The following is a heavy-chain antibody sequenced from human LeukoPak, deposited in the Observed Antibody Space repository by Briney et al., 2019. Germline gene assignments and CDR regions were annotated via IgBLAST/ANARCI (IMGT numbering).Heavy chain of an antibody. V-gene: IGHV3-9*01. Sequence: GGSLRLSCAASGFTFDDYAMHWVRQAPGKGLEWVSGISWSSGNIGYADSVKGRFTISRDNAKNSLYLQMNSLRAEDTALYYCARSNYYYYMDVWGKGTTVTVSS. J-gene: IGHJ6*03. CDR3: ARSNYYYYMDV. CDR2: ISWSSGNI. D-gene: IGHD5-24*01. CDR1: GFTFDDYA.